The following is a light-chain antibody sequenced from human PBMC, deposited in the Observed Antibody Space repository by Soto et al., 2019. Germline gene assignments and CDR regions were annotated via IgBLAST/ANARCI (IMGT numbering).Light chain of an antibody. V-gene: IGLV2-14*01. CDR2: EVR. J-gene: IGLJ1*01. CDR3: SSYASSSSDV. Sequence: QSALNQPASVSGSPGQSITISCTGTSSDVGGYNHVSWYQQHPGKAPKLIIYEVRNRPSGVSDRFSASKSGNTASLTISGLQAEDEADYYCSSYASSSSDVFGTGTKVTVL. CDR1: SSDVGGYNH.